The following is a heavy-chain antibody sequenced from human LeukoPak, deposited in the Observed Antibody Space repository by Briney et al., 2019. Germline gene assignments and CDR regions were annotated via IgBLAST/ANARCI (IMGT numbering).Heavy chain of an antibody. Sequence: GVSLRVSCAASGFSFSSYWVHWVRQAPGKGLVWVSRIDTDGSTTRYADSGRGRFTISRNNSQNTLYLQMNSLRAEDTAVYYCARAAYCSTTSCKEYFDLWGRGTLVTVSS. J-gene: IGHJ2*01. CDR1: GFSFSSYW. CDR3: ARAAYCSTTSCKEYFDL. D-gene: IGHD2-2*01. V-gene: IGHV3-74*01. CDR2: IDTDGSTT.